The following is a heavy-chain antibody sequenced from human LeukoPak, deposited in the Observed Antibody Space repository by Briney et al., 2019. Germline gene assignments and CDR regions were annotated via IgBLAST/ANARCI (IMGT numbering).Heavy chain of an antibody. CDR2: IGSSGTTI. V-gene: IGHV3-48*03. CDR1: GFPFSIYE. J-gene: IGHJ4*02. Sequence: PGGSLRLSCAVSGFPFSIYEMNWVRQAPGKGLEWVSNIGSSGTTIYYADSVKGRFSISRDNAKSSLYLQMNSLRVDDTAVYYCALLAVASDFDYWGQGALVTVSS. CDR3: ALLAVASDFDY. D-gene: IGHD6-19*01.